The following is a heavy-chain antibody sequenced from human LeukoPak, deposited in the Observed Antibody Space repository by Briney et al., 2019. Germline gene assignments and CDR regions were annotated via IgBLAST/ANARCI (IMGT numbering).Heavy chain of an antibody. D-gene: IGHD2-2*01. J-gene: IGHJ5*02. Sequence: PSQALSLTCTVSGGSISSGSYYWSWIPQPAGEGLEWIGRIYTSGSTNYNTSLKSRVTITVDTSKNQFSLKLSSVTAADTAVYYCARVSSTSRHWFDPWGQGTLVTVSS. CDR1: GGSISSGSYY. V-gene: IGHV4-61*02. CDR3: ARVSSTSRHWFDP. CDR2: IYTSGST.